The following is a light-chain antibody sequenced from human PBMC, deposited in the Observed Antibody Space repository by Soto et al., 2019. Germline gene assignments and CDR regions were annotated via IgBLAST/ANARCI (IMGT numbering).Light chain of an antibody. CDR1: SGHSNYA. CDR2: LNSDGSH. Sequence: QPVLTQSPSASASLGASVKLTCTLSSGHSNYAIAWHQQQPEKGPRFLMKLNSDGSHSKGDGXPDRFSGSSSGAERYLTXXXXQSEDXXXXYCQTWVTGIHIFGGGTKLTVL. CDR3: QTWVTGIHI. J-gene: IGLJ2*01. V-gene: IGLV4-69*01.